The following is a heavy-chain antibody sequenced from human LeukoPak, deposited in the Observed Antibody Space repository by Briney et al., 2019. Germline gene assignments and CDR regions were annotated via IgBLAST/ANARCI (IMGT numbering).Heavy chain of an antibody. CDR2: FDPEDGET. D-gene: IGHD3-3*01. CDR3: ATVYHPYYDFWSGPTPPYNWFDP. V-gene: IGHV1-24*01. Sequence: GASVKVSCKVSGYTLTELSMHWVRQAPGKGLEWMGGFDPEDGETIYAQKFQGRVTMTEDTSTDTAYMELSSLRSEGTAVYYCATVYHPYYDFWSGPTPPYNWFDPWGQGTLVTVSS. CDR1: GYTLTELS. J-gene: IGHJ5*02.